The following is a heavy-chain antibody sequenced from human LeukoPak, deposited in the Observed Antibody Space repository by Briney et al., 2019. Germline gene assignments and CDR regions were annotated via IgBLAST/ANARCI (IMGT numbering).Heavy chain of an antibody. D-gene: IGHD3-22*01. J-gene: IGHJ3*02. CDR1: GFTFSNYA. V-gene: IGHV3-23*01. CDR3: AKEPVGDYDSSGYYYVGAFDI. CDR2: ISGSGGST. Sequence: PGGSLRLSCAASGFTFSNYAIHWVRQAPGKGLEWVSAISGSGGSTYYADSVKGRFTISRDNSKNTLYLQMNSLRAEDTAVYYCAKEPVGDYDSSGYYYVGAFDIWGQGTMVTVSS.